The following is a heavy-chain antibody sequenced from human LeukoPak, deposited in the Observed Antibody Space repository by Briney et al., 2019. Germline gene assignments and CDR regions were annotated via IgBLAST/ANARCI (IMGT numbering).Heavy chain of an antibody. J-gene: IGHJ4*02. CDR1: GYSFTSHY. D-gene: IGHD5-18*01. CDR2: INPNSGGT. Sequence: ASVKVSCKASGYSFTSHYMHWVRQAPGQGLEWMGWINPNSGGTNYAQKFQGRVTMTRDTSISTAYMELSRLRSDDTAVYYCARVKTWIQLDYWGQGTLVTVSS. CDR3: ARVKTWIQLDY. V-gene: IGHV1-2*02.